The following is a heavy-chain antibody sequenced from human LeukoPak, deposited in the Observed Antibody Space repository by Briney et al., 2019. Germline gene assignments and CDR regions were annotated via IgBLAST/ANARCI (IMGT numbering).Heavy chain of an antibody. CDR2: LSSSGST. Sequence: SETLSLTCTVSGGSINKATYYWGWIRQPPGKGLEWIGSLSSSGSTYYNPSLKGRVTSSLDTSKNQFSLKLSSVTAADTAVCYCARVEVRLVRGVIIRGYFDYWGQGSLVTVSS. V-gene: IGHV4-39*07. J-gene: IGHJ4*02. D-gene: IGHD3-10*01. CDR1: GGSINKATYY. CDR3: ARVEVRLVRGVIIRGYFDY.